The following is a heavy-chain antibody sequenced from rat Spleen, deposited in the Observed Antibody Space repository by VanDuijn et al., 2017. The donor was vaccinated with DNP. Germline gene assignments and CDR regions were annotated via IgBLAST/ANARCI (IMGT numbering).Heavy chain of an antibody. Sequence: EVQLVESGGGLVQPGRSLKLSCAASGFTFSDYYMAWVRQAPAKGLEWVATISYNGGTPYYRDSVKGRFTISRDNAQNTLYLQMNSLRSEDTATYYCRTGTDYWGQGVMVTVSS. V-gene: IGHV5-7*01. J-gene: IGHJ2*01. CDR2: ISYNGGTP. CDR1: GFTFSDYY. D-gene: IGHD4-2*01. CDR3: RTGTDY.